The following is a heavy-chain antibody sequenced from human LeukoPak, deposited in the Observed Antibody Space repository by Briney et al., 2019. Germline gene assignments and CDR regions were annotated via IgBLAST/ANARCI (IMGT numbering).Heavy chain of an antibody. D-gene: IGHD3-10*01. CDR3: ARHRLMVRGIDY. V-gene: IGHV4-34*01. Sequence: RSSETLSLTCAVYGGSFSGYYWSWIRQLPGKGLEWIGEINHSGSTNYNPSLKSRVTISVDTSKNQFSLKLSSVTAADTAVYYCARHRLMVRGIDYWGQGTLVTVSS. CDR1: GGSFSGYY. J-gene: IGHJ4*02. CDR2: INHSGST.